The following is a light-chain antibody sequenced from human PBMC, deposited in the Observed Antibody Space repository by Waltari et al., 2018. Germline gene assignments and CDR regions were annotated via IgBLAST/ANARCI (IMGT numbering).Light chain of an antibody. CDR2: QDD. CDR1: NMRHKY. CDR3: QAWDDTTAWV. V-gene: IGLV3-1*01. Sequence: SYKLTQTPSLAVSPGQTASITCSRENMRHKYVCWYQQKTGQSPELVIYQDDKRPSGIPERFSGSNSGDTATLTISGTQPMDEADYYCQAWDDTTAWVFGGGTKLTVL. J-gene: IGLJ3*02.